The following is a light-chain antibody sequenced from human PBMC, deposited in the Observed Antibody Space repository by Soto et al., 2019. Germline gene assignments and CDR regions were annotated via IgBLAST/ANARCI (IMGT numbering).Light chain of an antibody. CDR1: QSISSW. V-gene: IGKV1-5*03. Sequence: DIQMTQSPSTLSASVGDRVTITCRASQSISSWLAWYQQKPGKAPKLLIYKASSLESGVPSRFSGSGSGTEFTLSISSLQPDDFGTYYCQQYNSYSWTFGQGTKVDI. CDR3: QQYNSYSWT. J-gene: IGKJ1*01. CDR2: KAS.